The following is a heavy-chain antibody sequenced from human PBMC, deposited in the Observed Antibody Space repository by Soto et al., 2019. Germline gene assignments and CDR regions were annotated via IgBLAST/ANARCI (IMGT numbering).Heavy chain of an antibody. J-gene: IGHJ4*02. Sequence: QVHLVESGGGVVQPGGSLRLSCVASGFTFSTHGMHWVRQAPGKGLEWVAIISYAAKNDYYVDSVKGRFTISRDNSKNTLYLHMDSLRPEDTAMYYCAKDLYGGNSGTSDYLGQGTLVTVSS. CDR1: GFTFSTHG. CDR2: ISYAAKND. V-gene: IGHV3-30*18. D-gene: IGHD4-17*01. CDR3: AKDLYGGNSGTSDY.